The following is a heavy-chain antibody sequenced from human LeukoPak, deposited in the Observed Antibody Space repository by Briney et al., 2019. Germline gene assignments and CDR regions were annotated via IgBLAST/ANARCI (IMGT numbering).Heavy chain of an antibody. D-gene: IGHD3-16*02. CDR2: INSDGSST. CDR1: GFTFSSYW. V-gene: IGHV3-74*01. CDR3: ARGFYDYVWGSYRGPSFDY. Sequence: GGSLRLSCAASGFTFSSYWMHWVRQAPGKGLVWVSRINSDGSSTSYADSVKGRFTISRDNAKNTLYLQMNSPRAEDTAVYYCARGFYDYVWGSYRGPSFDYWGQGTLVTVSS. J-gene: IGHJ4*02.